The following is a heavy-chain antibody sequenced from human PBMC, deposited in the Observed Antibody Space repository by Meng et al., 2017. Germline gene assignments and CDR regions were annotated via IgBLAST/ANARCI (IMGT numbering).Heavy chain of an antibody. D-gene: IGHD3-16*02. CDR1: GGSFSGYY. V-gene: IGHV4-34*01. J-gene: IGHJ4*02. CDR2: INHSGST. Sequence: GSLRLSCAVYGGSFSGYYWSWIRQPPGKGLEWIGEINHSGSTNYNPSLKSRVTISVDTSKNQFSLKLSSVTAADTAVYYCARAYTITFGGVIVTPYYFDYWGQGTLVTVSS. CDR3: ARAYTITFGGVIVTPYYFDY.